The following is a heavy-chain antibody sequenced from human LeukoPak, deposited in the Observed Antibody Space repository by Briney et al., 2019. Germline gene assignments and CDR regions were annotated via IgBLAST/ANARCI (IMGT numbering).Heavy chain of an antibody. CDR1: GFTFSGFA. CDR2: ISGSGDNT. J-gene: IGHJ6*01. D-gene: IGHD1-26*01. CDR3: AKMKGHPLPKYYMDV. V-gene: IGHV3-23*01. Sequence: GGSLRLSCAASGFTFSGFAMSWVRRTPGKGLEWVSGISGSGDNTLYADSVKGRFTISRDNPKNTLYLEMNSLRAEDTAIYYCAKMKGHPLPKYYMDVWGQGTTVTVSS.